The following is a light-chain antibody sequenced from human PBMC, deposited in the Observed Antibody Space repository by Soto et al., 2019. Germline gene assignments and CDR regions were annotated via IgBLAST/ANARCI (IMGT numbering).Light chain of an antibody. V-gene: IGLV1-44*01. CDR2: TTD. J-gene: IGLJ1*01. CDR1: SSNIGSNS. CDR3: VAGDDTLNGHV. Sequence: QSVLTQPPSASGTPGQRVTISCSGSSSNIGSNSVGWYQQLPGAAPKVLISTTDKRPSGVPDRLSGSKSGTSASLAISGFQSEDEADYYCVAGDDTLNGHVFGTGTKVTV.